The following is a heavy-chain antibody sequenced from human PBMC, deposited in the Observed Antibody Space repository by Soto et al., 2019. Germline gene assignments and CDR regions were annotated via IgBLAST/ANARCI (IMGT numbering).Heavy chain of an antibody. CDR3: ARAADFWSGSSPYYYYGMDV. CDR1: GFTFSSYG. D-gene: IGHD3-3*01. J-gene: IGHJ6*02. CDR2: IWYDGSNK. V-gene: IGHV3-33*01. Sequence: GSLRLSCAASGFTFSSYGMHWVRQAPGKGLEWVAVIWYDGSNKYYADSVKGRFTISRDNSKNTLYLQMNSLRAEDTAVYYCARAADFWSGSSPYYYYGMDVWGQGTTVTVSS.